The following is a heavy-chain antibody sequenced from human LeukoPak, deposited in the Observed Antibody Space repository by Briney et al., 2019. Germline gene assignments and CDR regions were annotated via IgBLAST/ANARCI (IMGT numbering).Heavy chain of an antibody. V-gene: IGHV2-70*11. J-gene: IGHJ4*02. D-gene: IGHD2-2*02. CDR2: IDWDDDK. CDR3: ARTVAPGYTIDY. CDR1: GFSLTTGEMC. Sequence: SGPALVKPTQTLTLTCTFSGFSLTTGEMCVSWIRQPPGKALEWLARIDWDDDKYYSPSLKTRLSISKDASKDQVVLTMTNMDPVDTATYYCARTVAPGYTIDYWGQGTLVTVSS.